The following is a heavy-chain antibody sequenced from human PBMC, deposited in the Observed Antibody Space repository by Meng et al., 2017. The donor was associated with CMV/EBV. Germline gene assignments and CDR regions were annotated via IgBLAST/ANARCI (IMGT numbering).Heavy chain of an antibody. V-gene: IGHV4-34*01. CDR3: ARGGNWFDP. Sequence: QLQLQQWCAVLLNPSETLSLTCAVYGGSCSGYYWSWIRQPPGKGLEWIGEINHSGSTNYNPSLKSRVTISVDTSKNQFSLKLSSVTAADTAVYYCARGGNWFDPWGQGTLVTVSS. J-gene: IGHJ5*02. CDR1: GGSCSGYY. CDR2: INHSGST.